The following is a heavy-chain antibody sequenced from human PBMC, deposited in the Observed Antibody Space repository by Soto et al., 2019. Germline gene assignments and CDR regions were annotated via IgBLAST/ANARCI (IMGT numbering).Heavy chain of an antibody. D-gene: IGHD2-15*01. J-gene: IGHJ4*02. Sequence: PSETLSLTCAAYGGPFNGYYWSWIRQPPGKGLEWIGEINHSGSGNYNPSLKSRVTISLDTSKNQFSLKLDSVTAADTAVYYCARVVRWWHSRFDSWGQGTLVTVSS. CDR1: GGPFNGYY. CDR2: INHSGSG. V-gene: IGHV4-34*01. CDR3: ARVVRWWHSRFDS.